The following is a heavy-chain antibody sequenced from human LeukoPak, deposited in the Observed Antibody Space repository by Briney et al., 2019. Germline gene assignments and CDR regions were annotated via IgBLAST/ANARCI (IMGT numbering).Heavy chain of an antibody. D-gene: IGHD3-3*01. CDR2: INGDGSIT. V-gene: IGHV3-74*01. CDR3: AKDLTLNYDFWSGYSGYFDY. J-gene: IGHJ4*02. Sequence: GGSLRLSCAASGFTFSSYWMHWVRQAPGKGLVWVSRINGDGSITRYADSVKGRFTISRDNAKNTLYLEMNSQRAEDTAVYYCAKDLTLNYDFWSGYSGYFDYWGQGTLVTVSS. CDR1: GFTFSSYW.